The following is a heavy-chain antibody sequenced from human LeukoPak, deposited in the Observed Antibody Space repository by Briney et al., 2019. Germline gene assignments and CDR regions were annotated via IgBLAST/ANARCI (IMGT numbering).Heavy chain of an antibody. CDR1: GGSISSYY. CDR3: ARNDYSNYDAYYYYMDV. CDR2: IYYSGST. J-gene: IGHJ6*03. Sequence: TSETLSLTCTASGGSISSYYWSWIRQPPGKGLEWIGYIYYSGSTNYNPSLKSRVTISVDTSKNQFSLKLSSVTAADTAVYYCARNDYSNYDAYYYYMDVWGKGTTVTVSS. D-gene: IGHD4-11*01. V-gene: IGHV4-59*01.